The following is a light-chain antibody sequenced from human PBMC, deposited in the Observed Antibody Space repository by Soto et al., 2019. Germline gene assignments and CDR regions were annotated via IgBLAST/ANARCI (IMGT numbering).Light chain of an antibody. Sequence: IVMTQSPATVSVCPGGRAALSCRASQSVSGNLAWYQQTPGQAPRLLIYSASTRATGIPARFSGSGFGTEFTLTISSLKSEFFAVYYCQQYNFSPSAFGQGSRLEIK. CDR3: QQYNFSPSA. J-gene: IGKJ5*01. CDR1: QSVSGN. CDR2: SAS. V-gene: IGKV3-15*01.